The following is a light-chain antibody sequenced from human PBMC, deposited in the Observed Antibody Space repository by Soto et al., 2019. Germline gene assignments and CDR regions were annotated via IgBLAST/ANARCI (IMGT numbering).Light chain of an antibody. CDR3: QQYSSYLST. CDR2: KAS. J-gene: IGKJ2*01. CDR1: QSISSW. V-gene: IGKV1-5*03. Sequence: DIQMTQSPSTLSASVGDRVIITCRASQSISSWLAWYQQKPGKAPKLLIYKASSLESGVPSRFSGSGSGTDFTLTIRSLQPDDFATYYCQQYSSYLSTFGEGTKLEI.